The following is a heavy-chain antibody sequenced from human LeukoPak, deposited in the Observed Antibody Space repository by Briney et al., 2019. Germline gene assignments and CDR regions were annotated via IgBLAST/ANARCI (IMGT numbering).Heavy chain of an antibody. CDR2: IYSSGST. Sequence: SETLSLTCTVSGASMSNDFWTWIRQPAGKRLEWVGRIYSSGSTNYNPSLKSRVTMSIGTSKNQFSLNLNFVTAADTAVYYCARNVRGGSTYLDYWGLGTLVTVSS. CDR1: GASMSNDF. V-gene: IGHV4-4*07. D-gene: IGHD5/OR15-5a*01. CDR3: ARNVRGGSTYLDY. J-gene: IGHJ4*02.